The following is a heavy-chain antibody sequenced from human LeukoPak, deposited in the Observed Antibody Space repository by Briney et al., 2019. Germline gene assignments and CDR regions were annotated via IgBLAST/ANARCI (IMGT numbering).Heavy chain of an antibody. D-gene: IGHD1-1*01. CDR2: IYYSGST. CDR1: GGSISSYY. Sequence: SETLSLTCTVSGGSISSYYWSWLRQPPGKGLEWIGYIYYSGSTNYNPSLKSRVTISVDTSKNQFSLKLSSVTAADTAVYYCARVDWDDPLGAFDIWGQGTMVTVSS. CDR3: ARVDWDDPLGAFDI. J-gene: IGHJ3*02. V-gene: IGHV4-59*01.